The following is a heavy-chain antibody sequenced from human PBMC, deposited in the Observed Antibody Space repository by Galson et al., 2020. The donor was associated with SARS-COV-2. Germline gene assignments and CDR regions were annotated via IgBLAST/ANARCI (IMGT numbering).Heavy chain of an antibody. Sequence: GESLKISCAASGFTVSTNYMSWVRQAPGKGLEWVSVIYSGGDTYYADSVRGRFTISRDNSKNTLYLQMNSLRAEDTAMYYCASGAYCGDDCCPGVGSVWGKGTTVTVSS. CDR3: ASGAYCGDDCCPGVGSV. J-gene: IGHJ6*04. CDR1: GFTVSTNY. CDR2: IYSGGDT. V-gene: IGHV3-53*01. D-gene: IGHD2-21*02.